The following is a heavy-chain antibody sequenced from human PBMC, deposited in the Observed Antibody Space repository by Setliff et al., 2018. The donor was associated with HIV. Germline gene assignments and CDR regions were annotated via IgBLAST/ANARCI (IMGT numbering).Heavy chain of an antibody. V-gene: IGHV4-4*07. CDR2: IYTSGST. CDR1: GDSINTHY. Sequence: SETLSLTCTVSGDSINTHYWSWIRQPAGKGLEWIGHIYTSGSTNYNPSLKSRVTISVDTSENQFSLKLSSVTAADTAVYYCARRLGATVFYYFDYWGQGTLVTVSS. J-gene: IGHJ4*02. D-gene: IGHD3-16*01. CDR3: ARRLGATVFYYFDY.